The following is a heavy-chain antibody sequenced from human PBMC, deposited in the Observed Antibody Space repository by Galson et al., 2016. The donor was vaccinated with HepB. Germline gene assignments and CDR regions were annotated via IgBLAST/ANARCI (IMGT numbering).Heavy chain of an antibody. CDR3: AKDLPGIAAMVTPRDY. Sequence: SLRLSCAGSGFTFSSYIMSWVRQAPGKGLECVSTIFGSGDRTYYADSVKGRFTISRDNSKNTMYLQMSSLRVEDTAVYYCAKDLPGIAAMVTPRDYWGQGTRVTVSS. J-gene: IGHJ4*02. V-gene: IGHV3-23*01. CDR1: GFTFSSYI. CDR2: IFGSGDRT. D-gene: IGHD6-13*01.